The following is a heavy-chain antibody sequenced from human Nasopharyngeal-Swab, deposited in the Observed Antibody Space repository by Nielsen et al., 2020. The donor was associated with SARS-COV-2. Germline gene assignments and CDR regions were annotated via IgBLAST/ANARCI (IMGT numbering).Heavy chain of an antibody. CDR1: GFTFSSYA. D-gene: IGHD3-16*01. Sequence: GESLKISCAASGFTFSSYAMSWVRQAPGKGLEWVSAISGSGGSTYYADSVKGRFTISGDNSKNTLYLQMNSLRAEDTAVYYCAKDEGEGGGDYWGQGTLVTVSS. V-gene: IGHV3-23*01. CDR3: AKDEGEGGGDY. CDR2: ISGSGGST. J-gene: IGHJ4*02.